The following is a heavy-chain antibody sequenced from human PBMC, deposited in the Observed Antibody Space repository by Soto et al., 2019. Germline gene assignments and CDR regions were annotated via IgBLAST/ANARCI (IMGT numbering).Heavy chain of an antibody. CDR1: GGSISRGNYY. CDR2: ISYSGST. D-gene: IGHD2-15*01. CDR3: ATMGTPATGLYFFDY. J-gene: IGHJ4*02. V-gene: IGHV4-30-4*01. Sequence: QVQLQEPGPGLVKPSQTLSLTCTVSGGSISRGNYYWSWIRQPPGKGLEWIGFISYSGSTYYSTSLKSRVTISVDTSKRQFSLNLSFVTAADTAVYYCATMGTPATGLYFFDYWGQGSLVTVSS.